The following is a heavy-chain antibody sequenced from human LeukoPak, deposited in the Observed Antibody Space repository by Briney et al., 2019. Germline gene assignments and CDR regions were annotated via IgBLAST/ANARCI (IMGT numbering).Heavy chain of an antibody. J-gene: IGHJ4*02. CDR2: ISSSGSTI. V-gene: IGHV3-11*01. Sequence: GGSLRLSCAASGFTFSNYAMSWIRQAPGKGLEWVSYISSSGSTIYYADSVKGRFTISRDNAKNSLYLQMNSLRAEDTAVYYCARVQHYYDGSGYRYWGQGTLVTVSS. CDR1: GFTFSNYA. D-gene: IGHD3-22*01. CDR3: ARVQHYYDGSGYRY.